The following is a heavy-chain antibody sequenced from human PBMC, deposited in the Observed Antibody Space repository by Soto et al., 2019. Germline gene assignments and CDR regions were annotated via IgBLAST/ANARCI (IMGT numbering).Heavy chain of an antibody. Sequence: GGSLRLSCAASGFTFNTYAMSWVRQAPGKGLEWVSGISGGGGSTYYADSVKGRFTISRDNSRNTLYLQMNTLRAEDTAVYYCAKDQRVVTAIHPFDYWGQGTLVTVSS. V-gene: IGHV3-23*01. J-gene: IGHJ4*02. CDR3: AKDQRVVTAIHPFDY. CDR1: GFTFNTYA. CDR2: ISGGGGST. D-gene: IGHD2-21*02.